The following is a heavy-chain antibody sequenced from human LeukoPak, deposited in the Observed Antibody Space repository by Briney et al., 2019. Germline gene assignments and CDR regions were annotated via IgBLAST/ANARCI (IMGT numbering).Heavy chain of an antibody. J-gene: IGHJ4*02. CDR3: ARQYCTSTTCYHREFDF. CDR2: IYPGDSNT. V-gene: IGHV5-51*01. CDR1: GYSFTNYW. Sequence: GESLKISCKGSGYSFTNYWIAWVRQMPGKGLECMGIIYPGDSNTKYSPSFQGLVTISADKSISTAYLQWSSLMASDTSIYYCARQYCTSTTCYHREFDFWGQGTLVTVSS. D-gene: IGHD2-2*01.